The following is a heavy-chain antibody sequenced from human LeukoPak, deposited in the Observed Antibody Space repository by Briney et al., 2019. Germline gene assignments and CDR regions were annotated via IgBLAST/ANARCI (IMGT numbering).Heavy chain of an antibody. CDR3: ARDNSVWMGATHFDY. J-gene: IGHJ4*02. V-gene: IGHV3-30-3*01. CDR1: GFTFSSYA. D-gene: IGHD1-26*01. CDR2: ISYDGSNK. Sequence: QPGRSLRLSCAASGFTFSSYAMHWVRQAPGKGLEWVAVISYDGSNKYYADSVKGRFTISRDNSKNTLYLQMNSLRAEDTAVYYCARDNSVWMGATHFDYWGQGTLVTVSS.